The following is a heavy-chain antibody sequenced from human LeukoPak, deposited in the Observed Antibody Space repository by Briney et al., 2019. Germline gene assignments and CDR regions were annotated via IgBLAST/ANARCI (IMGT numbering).Heavy chain of an antibody. CDR1: GYTFTGYY. CDR2: ISAYNGNT. V-gene: IGHV1-18*04. J-gene: IGHJ2*01. D-gene: IGHD2-2*01. Sequence: ASVKVSCKASGYTFTGYYMHWVRQAPGQGLEWMGWISAYNGNTNYAQKLQGRVTMTTDTSTSTAYMELRSLRSDDTAVYYCARVGVVPAAHYWYFDLWGRGTLVTVSS. CDR3: ARVGVVPAAHYWYFDL.